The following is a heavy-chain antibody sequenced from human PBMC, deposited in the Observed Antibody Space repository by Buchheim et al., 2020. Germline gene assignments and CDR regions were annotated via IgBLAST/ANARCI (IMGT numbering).Heavy chain of an antibody. V-gene: IGHV1-46*03. Sequence: QVQLVQSGAEVKKPGASVKVSCKASGYTFTSYYMHWVRQAPGQGLEWMGIINPSGGSTSYAQKFQGRVTMTRDTSTSTVYLELSSLRSEDTAVYYCATLDGGATKEGVYYFDYWGQGTL. D-gene: IGHD1-26*01. CDR1: GYTFTSYY. CDR3: ATLDGGATKEGVYYFDY. CDR2: INPSGGST. J-gene: IGHJ4*02.